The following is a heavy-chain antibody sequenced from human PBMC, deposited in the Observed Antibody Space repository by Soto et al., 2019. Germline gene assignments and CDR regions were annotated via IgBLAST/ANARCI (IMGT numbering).Heavy chain of an antibody. CDR1: GFTFSSYG. CDR3: ARIEGGDYMDV. CDR2: IWYDGSNK. Sequence: GGSLRLSCAASGFTFSSYGMHWVRQAPGKGLEWVAVIWYDGSNKYYADSVKGRFTISRDNSKNTLYLQMNSLRAEDTAVYYCARIEGGDYMDVWGKGTTVTVSS. V-gene: IGHV3-33*01. J-gene: IGHJ6*03. D-gene: IGHD3-16*01.